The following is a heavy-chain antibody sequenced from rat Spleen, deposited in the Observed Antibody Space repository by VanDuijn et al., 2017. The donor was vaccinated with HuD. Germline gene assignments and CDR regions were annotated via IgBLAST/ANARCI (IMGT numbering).Heavy chain of an antibody. Sequence: QVQLKESGPGLEQPSQTLSLTCTVSGFSLTSYHVSWVRQPPGKGLEWMGIIWSGGTTTYNSLLKSRLSISRDTSKSQVVLKMNSLQSEDTAIYFCTRYHSYWGSYYPGGFAYWGQGTLVTVSS. CDR2: IWSGGTT. CDR1: GFSLTSYH. D-gene: IGHD1-12*02. CDR3: TRYHSYWGSYYPGGFAY. V-gene: IGHV2-43*01. J-gene: IGHJ3*01.